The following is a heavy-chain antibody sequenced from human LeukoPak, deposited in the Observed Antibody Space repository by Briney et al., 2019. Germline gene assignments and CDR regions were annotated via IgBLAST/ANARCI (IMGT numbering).Heavy chain of an antibody. CDR1: GGSISSRSYY. D-gene: IGHD3-10*02. CDR2: IFYSGST. V-gene: IGHV4-39*01. Sequence: PSETLSHTCTVSGGSISSRSYYWGWLRQPPGKGLEWIASIFYSGSTYHNPSLKSRVTISVDTSKSQFSLKLSSVTAADTAVYFCARHPLKAYVSDWFDPWGQGTLVTVSS. CDR3: ARHPLKAYVSDWFDP. J-gene: IGHJ5*02.